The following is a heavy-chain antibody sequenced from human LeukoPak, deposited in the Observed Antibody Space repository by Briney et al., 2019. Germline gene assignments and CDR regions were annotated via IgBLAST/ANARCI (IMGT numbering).Heavy chain of an antibody. D-gene: IGHD6-13*01. J-gene: IGHJ3*01. Sequence: AGGSLRLSCAASGFTLSTYAMSWVRQAPGKGLEWVSAISGGGATSYYADSVEGRFTISRDISKNTLYLQMNSLRAEDTAVYYCAKDGSSGIAAAADAFDLWGQGTMVTVSS. CDR1: GFTLSTYA. CDR3: AKDGSSGIAAAADAFDL. CDR2: ISGGGATS. V-gene: IGHV3-23*01.